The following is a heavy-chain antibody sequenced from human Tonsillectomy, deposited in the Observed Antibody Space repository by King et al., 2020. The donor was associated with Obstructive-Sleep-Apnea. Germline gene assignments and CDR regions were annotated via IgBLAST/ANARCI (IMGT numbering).Heavy chain of an antibody. CDR3: AKDTGSRSTWWGAFDI. V-gene: IGHV3-9*01. CDR1: GVTFDDYS. CDR2: SSWKCGSR. D-gene: IGHD6-13*01. J-gene: IGHJ3*02. Sequence: VQLVESVGNLVQPGGSLRLSCAAAGVTFDDYSTHWVWQVAGEGLVCVSGSSWKCGSRGYGDSLKGRFTISRDNAKNSLFLQMNGLRPEDTALYYCAKDTGSRSTWWGAFDIWGQGTMVTVSS.